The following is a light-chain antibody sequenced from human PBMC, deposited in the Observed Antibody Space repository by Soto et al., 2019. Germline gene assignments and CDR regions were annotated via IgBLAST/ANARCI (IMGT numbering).Light chain of an antibody. CDR3: GTWDSSLTIGVI. V-gene: IGLV2-11*01. CDR2: DVR. CDR1: SSDVGGYDS. Sequence: QSALTQPLSVSGSPGQSVTISCTGTSSDVGGYDSVSWYQQESGKAPKLLISDVRRRPSGVPDRFSASKSGTLATLDITGLQTGDEADYYCGTWDSSLTIGVIFGGGTKLTVL. J-gene: IGLJ2*01.